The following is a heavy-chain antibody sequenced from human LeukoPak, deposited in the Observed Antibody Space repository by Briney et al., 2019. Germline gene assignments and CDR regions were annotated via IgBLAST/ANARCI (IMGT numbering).Heavy chain of an antibody. D-gene: IGHD6-13*01. CDR1: GFSFGDSW. V-gene: IGHV3-23*01. Sequence: PGGSLRLSCAGTGFSFGDSWMSWVRQSPARGLEWVASISPGGGTTYYADYVKGRFTISRDNSKNTLYLQMNSLRAEDTAVYYCAKDGAAAAPESYYGMDVWGQGTTVTVSS. CDR3: AKDGAAAAPESYYGMDV. J-gene: IGHJ6*02. CDR2: ISPGGGTT.